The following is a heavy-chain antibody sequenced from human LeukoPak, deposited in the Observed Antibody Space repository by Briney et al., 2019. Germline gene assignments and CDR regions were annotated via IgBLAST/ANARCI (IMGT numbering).Heavy chain of an antibody. CDR1: GFTFA. J-gene: IGHJ4*02. Sequence: PPGGPLRLSCAASGFTFAMHWVRQAPGKGLEWVSGISWNSGSIGYADSVKGRFTISRDNAKNSLYLQMNSLRAEDMALYYCAKVRSRHDYGDSYFDYWGQGTLVTVSS. CDR3: AKVRSRHDYGDSYFDY. V-gene: IGHV3-9*03. D-gene: IGHD4-17*01. CDR2: ISWNSGSI.